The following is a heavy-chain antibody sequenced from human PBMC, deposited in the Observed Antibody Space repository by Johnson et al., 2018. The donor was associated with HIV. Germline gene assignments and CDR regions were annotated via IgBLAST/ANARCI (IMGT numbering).Heavy chain of an antibody. CDR3: VRENEVDAFDI. V-gene: IGHV3-72*01. CDR1: GFTFSDHY. Sequence: VQLVESGGGLVQPGGSLRLSCAASGFTFSDHYMDWVRQAPGKGLEWVGRTRNKANSYTTNYADSVKGRFTISRDNAKNTLYFQMNSLRAEDTAVYFCVRENEVDAFDIWGQGTMVTVSS. CDR2: TRNKANSYTT. J-gene: IGHJ3*02.